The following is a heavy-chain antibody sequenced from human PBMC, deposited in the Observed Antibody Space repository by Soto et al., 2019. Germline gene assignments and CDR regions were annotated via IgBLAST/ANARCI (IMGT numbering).Heavy chain of an antibody. Sequence: GGSLRLSCAASGFSFGNYDLHWVRQATGKGLEWVSAMGAADDPYYIASVKGRFTVSRDNAQKSLYLQMNNLRVEDTAIYYCARAYSGRLPRRADYYYAMDVWGRGITVTVSS. CDR2: MGAADDP. D-gene: IGHD2-15*01. V-gene: IGHV3-13*05. CDR1: GFSFGNYD. J-gene: IGHJ6*02. CDR3: ARAYSGRLPRRADYYYAMDV.